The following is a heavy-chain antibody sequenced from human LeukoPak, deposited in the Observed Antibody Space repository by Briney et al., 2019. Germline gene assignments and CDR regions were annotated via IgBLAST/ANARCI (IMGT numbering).Heavy chain of an antibody. J-gene: IGHJ4*02. CDR2: IYPGDSDT. V-gene: IGHV5-51*01. D-gene: IGHD1-1*01. CDR1: GYSFTTYW. Sequence: GESLKISCKVSGYSFTTYWIAWVRQMPGKGLEWMGIIYPGDSDTRYSPSFQGQVTISADKSFSTAYLQWSSLNASDTAMYYCARRATAMYYFDYWGQGTLVTVSS. CDR3: ARRATAMYYFDY.